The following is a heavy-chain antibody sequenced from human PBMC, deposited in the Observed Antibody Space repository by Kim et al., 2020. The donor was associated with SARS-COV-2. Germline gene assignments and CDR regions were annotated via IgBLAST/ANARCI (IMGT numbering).Heavy chain of an antibody. Sequence: GGSLRLSCAASGFTFSSYWMHWVRQAPGKGLVWVSRINSDGSSTSYADSVKGRFTISRDNAKITLYLQMNSLRAEDTAVYYCARGDEQQLVRNYYYYGMDVWGQGTTVTVSS. J-gene: IGHJ6*02. D-gene: IGHD6-13*01. CDR3: ARGDEQQLVRNYYYYGMDV. CDR2: INSDGSST. CDR1: GFTFSSYW. V-gene: IGHV3-74*01.